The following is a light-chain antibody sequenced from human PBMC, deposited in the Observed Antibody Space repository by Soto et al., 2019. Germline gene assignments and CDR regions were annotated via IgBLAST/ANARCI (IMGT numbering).Light chain of an antibody. CDR2: GAS. J-gene: IGKJ1*01. CDR3: QQYVSSVT. V-gene: IGKV3-20*01. Sequence: EIVLTQSPGSLSLSPGERGTLSCRASQSVDSSFFAWYQQKPDQAPRLLIYGASNRATSIPDRFSGSGSGTDSTLTISRLEPEDFAVYYCQQYVSSVTFGQGTKVEIK. CDR1: QSVDSSF.